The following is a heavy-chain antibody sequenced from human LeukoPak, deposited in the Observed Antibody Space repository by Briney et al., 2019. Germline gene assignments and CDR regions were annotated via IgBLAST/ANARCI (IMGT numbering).Heavy chain of an antibody. CDR3: SRLRGYSYGYADY. V-gene: IGHV3-48*04. D-gene: IGHD5-18*01. CDR2: ISSSGITI. Sequence: GSLRLSCAASGFRFSSYSMNWVRQAPGKGLEWISYISSSGITIYYADSVKGRFTISRDNAKNSLYLQMNSLRAEDTAVYYCSRLRGYSYGYADYWGQGTLVTVSS. CDR1: GFRFSSYS. J-gene: IGHJ4*02.